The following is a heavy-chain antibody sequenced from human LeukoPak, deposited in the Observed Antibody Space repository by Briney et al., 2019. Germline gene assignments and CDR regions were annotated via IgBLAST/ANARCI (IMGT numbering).Heavy chain of an antibody. Sequence: SVKVSCKASGGTFSSYAISWVRQAPGQGLEWMGGIIPIFGTANYAQKFQGRVTITADESTSTAYMELCSLRSEDTAVYHCAREVRGVNDYWGQGTLVTVSS. CDR1: GGTFSSYA. D-gene: IGHD3-10*01. V-gene: IGHV1-69*13. J-gene: IGHJ4*02. CDR3: AREVRGVNDY. CDR2: IIPIFGTA.